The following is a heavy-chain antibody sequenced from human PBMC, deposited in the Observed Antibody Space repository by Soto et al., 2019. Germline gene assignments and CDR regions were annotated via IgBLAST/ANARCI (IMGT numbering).Heavy chain of an antibody. CDR3: ARGHYGDGLG. Sequence: EVQLVESGGCLVQPGGSMRLSCAASGFTFSNFWMTWVRQPPGKGLEWVANIRYDGSERYHVDSVKGRFTISRDNAKNSLYLQMNSLRVEDTAMYYCARGHYGDGLGWGQGTLVTVSS. CDR1: GFTFSNFW. V-gene: IGHV3-7*04. D-gene: IGHD4-17*01. CDR2: IRYDGSER. J-gene: IGHJ4*02.